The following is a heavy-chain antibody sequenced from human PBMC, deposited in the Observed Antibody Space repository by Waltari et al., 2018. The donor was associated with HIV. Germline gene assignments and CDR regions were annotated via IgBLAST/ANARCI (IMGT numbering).Heavy chain of an antibody. Sequence: VQLVQSGAEVKKPGASVKVSCKASGYTFDGHYMHWVRQAPGQRLEWMGWNNPNTGGTNSVQRVECRVTMTRDTSINTALRELSRVRSEDTAVYYCARGGTQITISGGPPPDFWGQGTLVIVSS. D-gene: IGHD3-3*01. V-gene: IGHV1-2*02. CDR2: NNPNTGGT. J-gene: IGHJ5*01. CDR1: GYTFDGHY. CDR3: ARGGTQITISGGPPPDF.